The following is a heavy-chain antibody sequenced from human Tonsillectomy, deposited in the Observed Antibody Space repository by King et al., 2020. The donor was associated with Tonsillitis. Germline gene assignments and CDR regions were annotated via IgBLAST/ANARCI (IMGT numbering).Heavy chain of an antibody. CDR3: ARGSTIFGVVPDWFDP. D-gene: IGHD3-3*01. CDR2: IIPIFGTT. V-gene: IGHV1-69*01. CDR1: GGTFSSYG. Sequence: VQLVESGAEVKKPGSSVKVSCTASGGTFSSYGISWVRQAPGHGLEWMGGIIPIFGTTKYAQKFQGRVTITADESTTTAYMELSSLRSEDTAVYYCARGSTIFGVVPDWFDPWGQGTLVIVSS. J-gene: IGHJ5*02.